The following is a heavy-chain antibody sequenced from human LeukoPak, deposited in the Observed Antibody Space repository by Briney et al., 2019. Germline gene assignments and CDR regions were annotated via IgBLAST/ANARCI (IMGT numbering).Heavy chain of an antibody. Sequence: GGSLRLSCAASGFTFTSYGISWVRQAPGQGLEWMGWISAYNGNTNYAQKLQGRVTMTTDTSTSTAYMELRSLRSDDTAVYYCARDGENWFDPWGQGTLVTVSS. CDR2: ISAYNGNT. J-gene: IGHJ5*02. CDR3: ARDGENWFDP. V-gene: IGHV1-18*01. CDR1: GFTFTSYG. D-gene: IGHD7-27*01.